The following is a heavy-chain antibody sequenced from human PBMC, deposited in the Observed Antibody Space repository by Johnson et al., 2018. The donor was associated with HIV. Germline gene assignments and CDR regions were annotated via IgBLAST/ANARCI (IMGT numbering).Heavy chain of an antibody. J-gene: IGHJ3*02. CDR3: ARRRSYDDAFDI. CDR2: IWYDGSNK. Sequence: QVQLVESGGGVVQPGRSLRLSCAASGFTFSSYDMHWVRQAPGKGLEWVAVIWYDGSNKYYADSVKGRFTISRDNSKNMLYLQMNSLRAGDTAIYYCARRRSYDDAFDIWGRGTMVTVSS. V-gene: IGHV3-33*01. CDR1: GFTFSSYD. D-gene: IGHD3-10*01.